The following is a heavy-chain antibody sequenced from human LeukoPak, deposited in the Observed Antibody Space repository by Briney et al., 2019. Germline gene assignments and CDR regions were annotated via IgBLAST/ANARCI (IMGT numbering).Heavy chain of an antibody. CDR3: ARDVSGWYSAY. CDR1: GFTFRSYW. CDR2: IKQDGSEK. Sequence: GGSLRLSCAASGFTFRSYWMSWVRQAPGKGLEWVANIKQDGSEKNYVDSVKGRFTISRDNAKNSLYLQMNSLRAEDTAVYYCARDVSGWYSAYWGQGTLVTVSS. J-gene: IGHJ4*02. D-gene: IGHD6-19*01. V-gene: IGHV3-7*01.